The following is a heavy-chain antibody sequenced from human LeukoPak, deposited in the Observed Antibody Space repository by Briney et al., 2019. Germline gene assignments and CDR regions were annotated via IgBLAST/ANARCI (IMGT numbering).Heavy chain of an antibody. CDR2: IWYDGSNK. CDR3: ARGQLGLHYFDY. V-gene: IGHV3-33*01. D-gene: IGHD6-13*01. Sequence: GGSLRLSCAASGFTFSSYGMLWVRQAPGKGLEWVAVIWYDGSNKYYADSVKGRFTISRDNSKNTLYLQMNSLRAEDTAVYYCARGQLGLHYFDYWGQGTLVTVSS. J-gene: IGHJ4*02. CDR1: GFTFSSYG.